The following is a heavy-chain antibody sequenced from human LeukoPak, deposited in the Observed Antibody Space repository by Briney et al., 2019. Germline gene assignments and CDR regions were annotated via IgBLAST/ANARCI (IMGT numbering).Heavy chain of an antibody. V-gene: IGHV3-23*01. CDR1: GFTFNSYA. D-gene: IGHD3-22*01. CDR3: AGGSGYSRIDY. CDR2: VSDNGGST. Sequence: GGSLRLSCAASGFTFNSYAMSWVRQAPGKGLEWVSIVSDNGGSTYYAHSVKGRFTISRDNSKNTLYLQMNSQRAEDTAIYYCAGGSGYSRIDYWGQGALVTVSS. J-gene: IGHJ4*02.